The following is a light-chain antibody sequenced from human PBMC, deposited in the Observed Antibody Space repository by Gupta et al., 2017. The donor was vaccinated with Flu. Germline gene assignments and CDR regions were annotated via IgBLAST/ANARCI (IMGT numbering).Light chain of an antibody. V-gene: IGLV1-51*01. J-gene: IGLJ3*02. CDR3: GSWDSSLNAGV. CDR2: DNN. CDR1: DSNIGTRS. Sequence: QSVLTQPPSVSAAPGQKVIISCSGSDSNIGTRSVSWYQQVPGTAPKLLIYDNNNRPSGIPDRFSGSKSGTSATLGITGLQTGDGADYYCGSWDSSLNAGVFGGGTKVTVL.